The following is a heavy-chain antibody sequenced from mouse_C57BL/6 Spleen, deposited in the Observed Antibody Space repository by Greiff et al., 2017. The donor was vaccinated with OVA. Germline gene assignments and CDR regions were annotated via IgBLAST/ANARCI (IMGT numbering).Heavy chain of an antibody. CDR2: INPNNGGT. D-gene: IGHD2-4*01. Sequence: VQLKESGPELVKPGASVKIPCKASGYTFTDYNMDWVKQSHGKSLEWIGDINPNNGGTIYNQKFKGKATLTVDKSSSTAYMELRSLTSEDTAVYYCARCDYQGYYAMDYWGQGTSVTVSS. J-gene: IGHJ4*01. CDR3: ARCDYQGYYAMDY. CDR1: GYTFTDYN. V-gene: IGHV1-18*01.